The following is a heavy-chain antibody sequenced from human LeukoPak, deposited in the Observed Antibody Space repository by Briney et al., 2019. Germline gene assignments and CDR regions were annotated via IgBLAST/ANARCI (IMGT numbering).Heavy chain of an antibody. CDR1: GGSISSYY. CDR2: IYYSGST. D-gene: IGHD3-22*01. Sequence: SETLSLTCTVSGGSISSYYWSWIRQPPGKGLEWIGYIYYSGSTNYNPSLKSRVTISVDTSKNQFSLKLSSVTAADTAVYYCARDLVGDDTYYFDYWGQGTLVTVSS. CDR3: ARDLVGDDTYYFDY. V-gene: IGHV4-59*01. J-gene: IGHJ4*02.